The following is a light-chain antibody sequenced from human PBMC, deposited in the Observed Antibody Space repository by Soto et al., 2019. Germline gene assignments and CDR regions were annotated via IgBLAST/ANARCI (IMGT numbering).Light chain of an antibody. CDR3: SSYTSTSTVV. V-gene: IGLV2-14*03. J-gene: IGLJ2*01. CDR1: SSDVGGYNY. CDR2: DVT. Sequence: QSALTQPASVSGSPGQSITISCTGTSSDVGGYNYVSWYQQYPGKAPKLMIYDVTYRPSGVSNRFSGSKSGNTASLTISGLQAEDEADYYSSSYTSTSTVVFGGGTKLTVL.